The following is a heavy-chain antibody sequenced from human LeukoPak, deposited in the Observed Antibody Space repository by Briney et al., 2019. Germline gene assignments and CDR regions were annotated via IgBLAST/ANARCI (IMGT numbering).Heavy chain of an antibody. D-gene: IGHD6-19*01. Sequence: PGGSLRLSCAASGFTFSSYWMSWVRQAPGKGLEWVANIKQDGSEKYYEDSVKGRFTISRDNSKNTLYLQMSSLRAEDTAVYYCAKDPMYSSGWYFDYWGQGTLVTVSS. V-gene: IGHV3-7*03. CDR2: IKQDGSEK. CDR1: GFTFSSYW. CDR3: AKDPMYSSGWYFDY. J-gene: IGHJ4*02.